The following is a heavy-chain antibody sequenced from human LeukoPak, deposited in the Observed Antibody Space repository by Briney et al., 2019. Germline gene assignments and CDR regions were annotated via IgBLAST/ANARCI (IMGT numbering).Heavy chain of an antibody. D-gene: IGHD6-13*01. CDR2: ISGSAYRT. V-gene: IGHV3-23*01. CDR1: GFTFSTYA. J-gene: IGHJ4*02. CDR3: AKSFSSSWYMTFDY. Sequence: GGSLRLSCTASGFTFSTYAMSWVRQAPGKGLEWVSSISGSAYRTYYADSVKGRFIVSWDSSKDTLYLQMNSLRADDTAVYYCAKSFSSSWYMTFDYWGQGTLVTVSS.